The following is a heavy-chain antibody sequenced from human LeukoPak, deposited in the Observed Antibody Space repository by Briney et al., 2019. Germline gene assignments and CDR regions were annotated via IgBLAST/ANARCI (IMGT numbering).Heavy chain of an antibody. CDR2: ISGSGDIT. CDR3: AKFPGVAVTGMGNWFDP. J-gene: IGHJ5*02. CDR1: GFTVSSNY. V-gene: IGHV3-23*01. Sequence: GGSLRLSCAASGFTVSSNYMSWVRLAPGKGLEWVSAISGSGDITYDADSVKGRFTISRDNSKNSLYLRMNSLRDEDTAIYYCAKFPGVAVTGMGNWFDPWGQGTLVTVSS. D-gene: IGHD6-19*01.